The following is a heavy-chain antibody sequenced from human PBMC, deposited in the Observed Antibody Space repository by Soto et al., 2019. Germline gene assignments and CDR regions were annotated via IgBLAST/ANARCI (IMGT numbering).Heavy chain of an antibody. V-gene: IGHV4-34*01. CDR1: GGSFSGYY. J-gene: IGHJ4*02. CDR3: ARDKITGLFDY. Sequence: QVPLQQWGAGLLKPSETLSLTCAVYGGSFSGYYWTWIRQPPGTGLEWIGEINHSGSTNYNPSLKSRVPISVDTSKNQFSLKLTSVTAADTAVYYCARDKITGLFDYWGQGTLVTVSS. D-gene: IGHD2-8*02. CDR2: INHSGST.